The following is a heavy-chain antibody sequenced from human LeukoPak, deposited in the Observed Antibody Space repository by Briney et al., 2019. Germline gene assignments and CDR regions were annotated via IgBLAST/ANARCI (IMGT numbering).Heavy chain of an antibody. CDR2: IWYDGSNK. V-gene: IGHV3-33*01. CDR1: GFTFSSYG. CDR3: ARIHRRADASGHYYEDWYFDL. J-gene: IGHJ2*01. D-gene: IGHD3-22*01. Sequence: GGSLRLSCAASGFTFSSYGMHWVRQAPGKGLEWVAVIWYDGSNKYYADSVKGRFTISRDNSKNTLYLQMNSLRAEDTAVYYCARIHRRADASGHYYEDWYFDLWGRGTLVTVSS.